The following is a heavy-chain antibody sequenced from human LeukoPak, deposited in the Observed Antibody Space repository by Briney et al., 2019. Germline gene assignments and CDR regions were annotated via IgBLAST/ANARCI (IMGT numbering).Heavy chain of an antibody. CDR3: AKGKTYYYDSSGYLSALYGMDV. Sequence: ASVKVSCKASGYTFTGYYMHWVRQAPGQGLEWMGWINPNSGGTNYAQKFQGRVTMTRDTSISTAYMELSGLRSDDTAVYYCAKGKTYYYDSSGYLSALYGMDVWGQGTTVTVSS. CDR1: GYTFTGYY. V-gene: IGHV1-2*02. CDR2: INPNSGGT. J-gene: IGHJ6*02. D-gene: IGHD3-22*01.